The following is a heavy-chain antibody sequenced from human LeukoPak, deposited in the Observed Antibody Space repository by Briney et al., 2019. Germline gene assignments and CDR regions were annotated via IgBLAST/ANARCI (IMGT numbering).Heavy chain of an antibody. J-gene: IGHJ4*02. CDR2: ISSSSSYI. D-gene: IGHD6-13*01. Sequence: GGSLRLSCAASGFTFSSYSTNWVRQAPGKGLEWVSSISSSSSYIYYADSVKGRFTISRDNAKNSLYLQMNSLRAEDTAVYYCARVLSIAAAGAPLGYWGQGTLVTVSS. CDR3: ARVLSIAAAGAPLGY. V-gene: IGHV3-21*01. CDR1: GFTFSSYS.